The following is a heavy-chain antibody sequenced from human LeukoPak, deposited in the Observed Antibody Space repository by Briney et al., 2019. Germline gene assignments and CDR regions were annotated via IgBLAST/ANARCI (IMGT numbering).Heavy chain of an antibody. CDR1: GFTFSSYS. CDR3: ARDPSGTYYPRVSGALDI. J-gene: IGHJ3*02. CDR2: ISSISSYI. D-gene: IGHD1-26*01. V-gene: IGHV3-21*01. Sequence: GSLRLSCAASGFTFSSYSMNWVRQAPGKGLEWVSSISSISSYIYYADSVKGRFTVSRDNAKNSLYLQMDSLRAEDTAVYYCARDPSGTYYPRVSGALDIWGQGTMVTVSS.